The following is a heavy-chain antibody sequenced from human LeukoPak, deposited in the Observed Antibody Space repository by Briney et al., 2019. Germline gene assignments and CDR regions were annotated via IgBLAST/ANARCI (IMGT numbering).Heavy chain of an antibody. CDR3: AVYYCARATFGGNFRPGIFDY. CDR1: GFTLSTYS. V-gene: IGHV3-23*01. Sequence: PGGSLRLSCAASGFTLSTYSMNWVRQAPGKGLEWVSAISGSGASTYYADSVKGRFAISRDNSKSTLYLQMNSLRAEDTAVYDTAVYYCARATFGGNFRPGIFDYWGQGTLVTVSS. J-gene: IGHJ4*02. D-gene: IGHD4-23*01. CDR2: ISGSGAST.